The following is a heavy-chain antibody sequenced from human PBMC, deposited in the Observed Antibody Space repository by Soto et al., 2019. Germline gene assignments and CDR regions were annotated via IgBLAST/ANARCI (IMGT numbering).Heavy chain of an antibody. D-gene: IGHD2-21*02. CDR3: ARAGGDSDFDY. CDR1: GGSISSGDYY. Sequence: TSETLSLTCTVSGGSISSGDYYWSWIRQPPGKGLEWIGYIYHSGSTYYNPSLKSRVTISVDRSKNQFSLKLSSVTAADTAVYYCARAGGDSDFDYWGQGTLVTVSS. CDR2: IYHSGST. J-gene: IGHJ4*02. V-gene: IGHV4-30-2*01.